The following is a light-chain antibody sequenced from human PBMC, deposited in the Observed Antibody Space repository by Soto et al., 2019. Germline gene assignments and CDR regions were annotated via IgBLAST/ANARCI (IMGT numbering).Light chain of an antibody. Sequence: DIQVTQSPSSLSGSVGDRITITCRSSQSISRYLNWYQQRPGTAPKVLIFGANSLQSGVPSRFSGSGSGTEFTLTISSLQPEDFATYYCQQNYGTPGTFGQGTKVDIK. CDR3: QQNYGTPGT. V-gene: IGKV1-39*01. J-gene: IGKJ1*01. CDR2: GAN. CDR1: QSISRY.